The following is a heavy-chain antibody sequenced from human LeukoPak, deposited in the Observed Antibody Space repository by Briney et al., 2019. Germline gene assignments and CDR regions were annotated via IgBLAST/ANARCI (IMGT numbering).Heavy chain of an antibody. CDR3: ARATTAGFLERTSAFDI. V-gene: IGHV3-7*01. J-gene: IGHJ3*02. CDR2: RNKDGSGK. Sequence: TGGSLRLSCAASGFTFSNYWMSWVRHAPGKGLEWVANRNKDGSGKYYVDSVKGRFTSSRDNAKKSLYLQMNSLTAEDTAVYYCARATTAGFLERTSAFDIWGQGTMVTVSS. CDR1: GFTFSNYW. D-gene: IGHD3-3*01.